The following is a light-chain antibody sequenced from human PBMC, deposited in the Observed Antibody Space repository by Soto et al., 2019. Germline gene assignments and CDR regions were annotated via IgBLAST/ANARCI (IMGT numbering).Light chain of an antibody. CDR3: AAWDANVGGPS. CDR1: SSKIGSKY. Sequence: QSVLTQPPSASGTPGKRVTISCSGSSSKIGSKYVYWYKHLPGTAPKLLIYRNNQRPSGVPDRFSVSKSGTSATLAISGLRSEDAADYYCAAWDANVGGPSFGGGTKVTVL. CDR2: RNN. J-gene: IGLJ2*01. V-gene: IGLV1-47*01.